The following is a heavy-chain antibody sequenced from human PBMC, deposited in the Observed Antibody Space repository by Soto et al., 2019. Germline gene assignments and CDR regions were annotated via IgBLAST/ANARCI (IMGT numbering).Heavy chain of an antibody. D-gene: IGHD3-3*01. CDR3: ARDLAIFGVVNWFDP. CDR1: GFTFTSSA. CDR2: IVVGSGNT. J-gene: IGHJ5*02. V-gene: IGHV1-58*01. Sequence: GASVKVSCKASGFTFTSSAVQWVRQARGQRLEWIGWIVVGSGNTNYAQKFQERVTITRDMSTSTAYMELRSLRSDDTAVYYCARDLAIFGVVNWFDPWGQGTLVTVSS.